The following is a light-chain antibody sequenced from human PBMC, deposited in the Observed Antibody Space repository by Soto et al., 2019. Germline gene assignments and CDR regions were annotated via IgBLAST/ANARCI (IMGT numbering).Light chain of an antibody. CDR3: QQTFSNYGIT. CDR2: AAS. J-gene: IGKJ5*01. CDR1: QVISTS. V-gene: IGKV1-9*01. Sequence: IHLNQSPSFLSPSIGESVTITCGPSQVISTSLAWYQVKPGKAPKLLIYAASTLESGVPSRFRATVSGTDFTLAIRSLKTEDFANYYCQQTFSNYGITFGHGTGLEIK.